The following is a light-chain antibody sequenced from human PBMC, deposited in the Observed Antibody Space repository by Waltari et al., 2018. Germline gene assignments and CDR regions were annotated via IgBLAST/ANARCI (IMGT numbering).Light chain of an antibody. Sequence: QSALTQPPSASGSPGQSVTISCTGTSSDVGGYKYVSWYQQYPGKAPKLIIYEVTKRPSGFPDRFSGSKSGNTASLTVSGLLPEDEAAYYCTSYAGSNNPVMFGGGTKLTVL. CDR1: SSDVGGYKY. CDR2: EVT. V-gene: IGLV2-8*01. CDR3: TSYAGSNNPVM. J-gene: IGLJ3*02.